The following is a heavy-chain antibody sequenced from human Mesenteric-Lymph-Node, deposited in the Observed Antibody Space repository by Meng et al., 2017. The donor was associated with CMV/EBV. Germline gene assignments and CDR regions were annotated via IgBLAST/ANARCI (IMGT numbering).Heavy chain of an antibody. CDR1: GDSISNSTYY. J-gene: IGHJ4*02. CDR2: VHHSGTT. CDR3: ARRGNYDSDYSEY. V-gene: IGHV4-39*01. D-gene: IGHD3-22*01. Sequence: QLQLQESGPGLLKPSETLSLSCIVSGDSISNSTYYWTWIRQPPGKGLEWIGSVHHSGTTYYNPSLKGRLTISVDTSANLFSLRLTTVTAADTATYYCARRGNYDSDYSEYWGQGTLVTVSS.